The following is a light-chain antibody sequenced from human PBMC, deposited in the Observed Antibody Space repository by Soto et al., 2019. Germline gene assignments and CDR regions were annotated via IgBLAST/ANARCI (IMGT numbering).Light chain of an antibody. J-gene: IGKJ1*01. CDR3: QQYNNWPTWT. Sequence: EIVMTQSPATLSVSPGDRATLSCRASQSISSNLAWYQQKRCQAPRLLIYDASTRATGIPARFSGSGSGTEFTLTISSLQSEDFAFYYCQQYNNWPTWTFGQGTKVDI. CDR2: DAS. CDR1: QSISSN. V-gene: IGKV3-15*01.